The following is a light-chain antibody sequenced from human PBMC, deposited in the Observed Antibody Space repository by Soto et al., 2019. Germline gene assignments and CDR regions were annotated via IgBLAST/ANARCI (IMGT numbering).Light chain of an antibody. Sequence: DIQMTQFPSTLSASVGDRVTITCRASQSIRSWLAWYQQKRGKAPKLLLYDRYSLQSGVTSGFSGSGSGTEFTLAINSLQPDDFATYYCQQYSASPYAFGQGT. CDR3: QQYSASPYA. CDR1: QSIRSW. V-gene: IGKV1-5*01. CDR2: DRY. J-gene: IGKJ2*01.